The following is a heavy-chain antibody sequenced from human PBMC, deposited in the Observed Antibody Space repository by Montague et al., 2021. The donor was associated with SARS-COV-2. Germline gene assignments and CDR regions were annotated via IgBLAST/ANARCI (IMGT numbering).Heavy chain of an antibody. CDR3: VRHGGSSWLVS. Sequence: SETLSLTCTVSRGSISGRSNYWGWVRQTPGKGLEWIGSFYYTGNTYYNPSLKSRVTISVDTSKNQFSQSLRSVTAVDTSVYFCVRHGGSSWLVSWGQGTLVIVSS. D-gene: IGHD2-15*01. CDR2: FYYTGNT. J-gene: IGHJ5*01. CDR1: RGSISGRSNY. V-gene: IGHV4-39*01.